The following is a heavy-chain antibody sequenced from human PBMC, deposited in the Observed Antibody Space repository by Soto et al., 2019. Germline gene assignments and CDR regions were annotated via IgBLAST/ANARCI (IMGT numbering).Heavy chain of an antibody. CDR3: AKDRYSGTYPTDFDY. V-gene: IGHV3-30*18. CDR2: ISYDGGNE. D-gene: IGHD1-26*01. J-gene: IGHJ4*02. Sequence: QVQLVQSGGGVDQPGRSLRLSCAGSGFTFSSYGIHWVRQAPGKGLEWVALISYDGGNEKYTESVKDRFTISRDDSHNVAYLQMSSLRTEDTAMYYCAKDRYSGTYPTDFDYWGQGSLATVSS. CDR1: GFTFSSYG.